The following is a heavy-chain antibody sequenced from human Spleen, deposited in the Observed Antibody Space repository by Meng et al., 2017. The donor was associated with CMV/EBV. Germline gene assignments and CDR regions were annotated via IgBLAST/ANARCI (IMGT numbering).Heavy chain of an antibody. CDR2: IIHGGSP. CDR1: GGFLSGAY. D-gene: IGHD2-8*02. V-gene: IGHV4-34*12. CDR3: ARRPTGIDY. J-gene: IGHJ4*02. Sequence: QVELQQWGVGLLTPSQSLSLTCADYGGFLSGAYWNWIRQPRGKGLDWLGEIIHGGSPSHNPSLKSRGTISIDTSKNQLSLMLSSVTAADTAVYYCARRPTGIDYWGQGTLVTVSS.